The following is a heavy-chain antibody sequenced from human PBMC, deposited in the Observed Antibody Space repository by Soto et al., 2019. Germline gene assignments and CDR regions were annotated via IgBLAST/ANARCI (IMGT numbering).Heavy chain of an antibody. V-gene: IGHV4-59*08. J-gene: IGHJ4*02. CDR3: ASRYGSAIDY. CDR2: IYYSGST. CDR1: GGTISSWY. Sequence: QVQLQESGPGLVKPSETLSLTCTVSGGTISSWYWSWIRQPPGKGLEWIGYIYYSGSTNCNTSLTSRVTTSVTTPKNPFSLKLSSVTAADTAVYYCASRYGSAIDYWRQGTLVTVSS. D-gene: IGHD1-26*01.